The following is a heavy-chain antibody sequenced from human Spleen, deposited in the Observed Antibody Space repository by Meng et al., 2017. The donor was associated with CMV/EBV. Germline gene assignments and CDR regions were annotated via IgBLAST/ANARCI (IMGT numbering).Heavy chain of an antibody. CDR2: VYHSGYT. CDR1: GGSISSYY. D-gene: IGHD3-10*01. Sequence: SETLSLTCTVSGGSISSYYWSWVRQPPGKGLEWIGEVYHSGYTNYNPSLKSRVTMSVDRSKNQFSLKLSSVTAADTAVYYCASGGHYGMDVWGQGTTVTVSS. J-gene: IGHJ6*01. CDR3: ASGGHYGMDV. V-gene: IGHV4-4*02.